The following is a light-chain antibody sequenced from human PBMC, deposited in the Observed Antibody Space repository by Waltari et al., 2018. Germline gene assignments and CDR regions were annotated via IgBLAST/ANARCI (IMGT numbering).Light chain of an antibody. V-gene: IGKV4-1*01. CDR2: WSS. Sequence: DVVVTQSPDSLAVALGERATINCKSSQSVLYSFDNRHYLAWYQQKPGQPPKLLIYWSSTRESGVPDRFIGSGSGTAFSLPISSLQAEDVAVYYCQLYYSPFSFTFGQGTKVEIK. J-gene: IGKJ2*01. CDR3: QLYYSPFSFT. CDR1: QSVLYSFDNRHY.